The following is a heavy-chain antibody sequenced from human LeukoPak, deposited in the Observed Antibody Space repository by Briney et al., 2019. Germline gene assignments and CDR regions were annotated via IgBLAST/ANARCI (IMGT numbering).Heavy chain of an antibody. CDR3: ARVRSMWQQLGYFQH. Sequence: VASVKVSCKASGYTFTSYYMHWVRQAPGQGLEWMGIINPSGGSTSYAQKFQGRVTMTRDTSTSTVYMELSSLRSEDTAVYYCARVRSMWQQLGYFQHWGQGTLVTVSS. J-gene: IGHJ1*01. CDR2: INPSGGST. V-gene: IGHV1-46*01. D-gene: IGHD6-13*01. CDR1: GYTFTSYY.